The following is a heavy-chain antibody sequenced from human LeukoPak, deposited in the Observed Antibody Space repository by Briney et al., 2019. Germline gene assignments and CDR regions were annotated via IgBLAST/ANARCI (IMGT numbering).Heavy chain of an antibody. V-gene: IGHV3-48*01. CDR2: ISSGSDTI. D-gene: IGHD2-2*01. J-gene: IGHJ4*02. Sequence: RGSLRLSCAASGFAFSSYNMNWVRQAPGKGLEWVSYISSGSDTIFYADSVKGRFTISRDNAKNSLYLQMNSLRAEDTAVYYCARPYCASTSCPTFEYWGQGTLVTVSS. CDR3: ARPYCASTSCPTFEY. CDR1: GFAFSSYN.